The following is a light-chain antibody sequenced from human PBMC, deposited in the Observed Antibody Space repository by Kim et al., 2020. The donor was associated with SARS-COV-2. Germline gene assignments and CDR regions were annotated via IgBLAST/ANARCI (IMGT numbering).Light chain of an antibody. CDR3: SSYTSSSTLWV. J-gene: IGLJ1*01. V-gene: IGLV2-14*01. CDR2: DVS. Sequence: QSALTQPASVSGSPGQSIPISCTGTSSDVGGYNYVSWYQQHPGKAPKLMIYDVSKRPSGVSNRFSGSKSGNTASLTISGLQAEDEAGYYCSSYTSSSTLWVFGTGTKVTVL. CDR1: SSDVGGYNY.